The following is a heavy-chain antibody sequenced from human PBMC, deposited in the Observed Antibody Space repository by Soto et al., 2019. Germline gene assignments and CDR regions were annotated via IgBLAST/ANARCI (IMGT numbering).Heavy chain of an antibody. D-gene: IGHD4-17*01. J-gene: IGHJ4*02. CDR2: ISTGSSTI. CDR1: GFTFSSYS. V-gene: IGHV3-48*01. Sequence: EVQLVESGGGLVQPGGSLRLSCAASGFTFSSYSMNWVRQAPGKGLEWVSNISTGSSTIYYADSVKGRFTISRDNAKNSLYLQMNSLRAEDTAVYYCARIGRLRWGDYWGQGTLVTASS. CDR3: ARIGRLRWGDY.